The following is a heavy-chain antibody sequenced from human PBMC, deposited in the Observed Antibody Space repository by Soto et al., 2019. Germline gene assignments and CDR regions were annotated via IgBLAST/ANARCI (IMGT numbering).Heavy chain of an antibody. Sequence: EVQLVQSGAEVKKPGESLRISCKGSGYSFTIYWISWVRQMPGKGLEWMGRIDPSDSYTNYSPSFQGHVTISADKSISTAYLQWSGLKASDTAMYYCARTSMQSRGYSYGHGGMDVWGQGTTVTVSS. V-gene: IGHV5-10-1*01. D-gene: IGHD5-18*01. CDR3: ARTSMQSRGYSYGHGGMDV. CDR2: IDPSDSYT. CDR1: GYSFTIYW. J-gene: IGHJ6*02.